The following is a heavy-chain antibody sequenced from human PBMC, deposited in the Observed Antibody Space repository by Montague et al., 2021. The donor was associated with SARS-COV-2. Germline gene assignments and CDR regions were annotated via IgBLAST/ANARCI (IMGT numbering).Heavy chain of an antibody. J-gene: IGHJ6*02. V-gene: IGHV4-59*12. CDR1: GASLSTYY. Sequence: SETLSLTCSVSGASLSTYYWSWIRQPPGKGLEWIGYIDDSGTTRYNPSLRSRATISLDLSKNQFSLDLNSVTAADTAVYYCARDRRSWFPPYYYGMDVWGQGTTVTVSS. CDR3: ARDRRSWFPPYYYGMDV. D-gene: IGHD6-13*01. CDR2: IDDSGTT.